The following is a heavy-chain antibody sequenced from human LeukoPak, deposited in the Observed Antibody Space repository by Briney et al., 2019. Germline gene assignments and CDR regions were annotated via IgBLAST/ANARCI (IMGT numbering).Heavy chain of an antibody. J-gene: IGHJ6*02. CDR2: INHSGST. CDR1: GGSFSGYY. V-gene: IGHV4-34*01. Sequence: SETLSLTCAVYGGSFSGYYWSWIRQPPGKGLEWIGEINHSGSTNYNPSLKSRVTISVDTSKNQFSLKLSSVTAADTAVYYCASTLVDIVVVPAANDGRDVWGQGTTVTVSS. CDR3: ASTLVDIVVVPAANDGRDV. D-gene: IGHD2-2*03.